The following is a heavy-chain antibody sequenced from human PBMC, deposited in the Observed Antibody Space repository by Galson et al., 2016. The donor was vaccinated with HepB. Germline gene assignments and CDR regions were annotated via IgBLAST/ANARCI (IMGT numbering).Heavy chain of an antibody. CDR2: VSYDGYSK. J-gene: IGHJ6*02. CDR1: GFFFGNYG. Sequence: SLRLSCAASGFFFGNYGMHWVRQAPGKGLAWVAVVSYDGYSKYYADSVKGRFTISRDNSKTTMYLQMNSLRVEDTAVYYCAKDVYTSGSEYGMDVWGQGTTVTVSS. CDR3: AKDVYTSGSEYGMDV. V-gene: IGHV3-30*18. D-gene: IGHD3-10*01.